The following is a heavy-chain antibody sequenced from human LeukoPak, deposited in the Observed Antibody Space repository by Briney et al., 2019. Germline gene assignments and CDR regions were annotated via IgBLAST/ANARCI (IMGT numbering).Heavy chain of an antibody. CDR2: IYTSGST. CDR3: ARTPIVVPAALEYYFDY. CDR1: GGSISSYY. V-gene: IGHV4-4*07. Sequence: SETLSLTCTVSGGSISSYYWSWIRQPAGKGLEWIGRIYTSGSTNYNPSLKSRVTMSVDTSKNQFSLKLSSVTAADTAVYYCARTPIVVPAALEYYFDYWGQGTLVTVSS. J-gene: IGHJ4*02. D-gene: IGHD2-2*01.